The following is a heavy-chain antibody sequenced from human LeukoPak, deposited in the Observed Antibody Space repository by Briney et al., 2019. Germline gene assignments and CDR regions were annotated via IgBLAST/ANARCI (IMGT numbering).Heavy chain of an antibody. CDR1: GGSIGSGGYY. Sequence: SQTLSLTCTVSGGSIGSGGYYWSWIRQHPGKGLEWIGYIYYSGSTYYNPSLKSRVTISVDTSKNQFSLKLSSVTAADTAVYYCARGSRRYYDSSGYWKWGQGTLVTVSS. V-gene: IGHV4-31*03. CDR2: IYYSGST. J-gene: IGHJ4*02. D-gene: IGHD3-22*01. CDR3: ARGSRRYYDSSGYWK.